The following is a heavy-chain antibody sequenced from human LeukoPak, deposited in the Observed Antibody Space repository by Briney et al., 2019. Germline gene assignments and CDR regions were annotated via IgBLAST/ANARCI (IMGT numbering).Heavy chain of an antibody. D-gene: IGHD3-10*01. V-gene: IGHV4-59*08. J-gene: IGHJ4*02. CDR2: IYDSGST. Sequence: SETLSLTCTVSGGSISSYYWSWLRQPPGKGLEWIGYIYDSGSTNYNPSLKSRLTISVDTSKNQFSLKLSSVTAADTAVYYCASGSWFGEYPFDYWGQGTLVTVSS. CDR1: GGSISSYY. CDR3: ASGSWFGEYPFDY.